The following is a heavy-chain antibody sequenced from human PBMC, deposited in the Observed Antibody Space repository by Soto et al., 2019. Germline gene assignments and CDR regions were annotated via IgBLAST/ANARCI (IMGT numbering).Heavy chain of an antibody. CDR1: GFSLSTSGVG. V-gene: IGHV2-5*01. D-gene: IGHD3-9*01. Sequence: SGPTLVNPTQTLTLTCTFSGFSLSTSGVGVGWIRQPPGKAPEWLALIYWNDDKRYSPSLKSRLTITKDTSKNQVVLTMTNMDPVDTATYYCAHSRKGDRVLRYFDWFSWFDPWGQGTLVTVSS. CDR3: AHSRKGDRVLRYFDWFSWFDP. CDR2: IYWNDDK. J-gene: IGHJ5*02.